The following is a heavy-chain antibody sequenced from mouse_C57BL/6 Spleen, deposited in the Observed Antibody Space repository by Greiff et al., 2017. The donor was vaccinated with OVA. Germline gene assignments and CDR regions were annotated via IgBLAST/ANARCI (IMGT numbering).Heavy chain of an antibody. J-gene: IGHJ2*01. D-gene: IGHD1-1*01. CDR2: IDPSDSYT. CDR1: GYTFTSYW. Sequence: QVQLQQPGAELVKPGASVKLSCKASGYTFTSYWMQWVKQRPGQGLEWIGEIDPSDSYTNYNQKFKGKATLTVEPSSSTAYMQLSSLTSEDSAVYYCARWTTVVARGYFDYWGQGTTLTVSS. CDR3: ARWTTVVARGYFDY. V-gene: IGHV1-50*01.